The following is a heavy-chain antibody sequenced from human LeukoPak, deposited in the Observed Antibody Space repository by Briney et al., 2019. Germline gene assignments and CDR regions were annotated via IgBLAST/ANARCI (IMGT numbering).Heavy chain of an antibody. D-gene: IGHD6-19*01. Sequence: PGGSLRLSCVASGFTFSSYGMHWVRQAPGKGPEWVALISYDGGDEYYVDSVKSRCTISRDNSKNTLNLQMNSLRAEDTAVYYCAKVRYSSGWPEFDHWGQGTLVLVSP. J-gene: IGHJ4*02. CDR2: ISYDGGDE. V-gene: IGHV3-30*18. CDR3: AKVRYSSGWPEFDH. CDR1: GFTFSSYG.